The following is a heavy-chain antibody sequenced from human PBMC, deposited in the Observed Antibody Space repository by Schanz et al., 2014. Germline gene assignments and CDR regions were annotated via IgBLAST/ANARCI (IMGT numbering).Heavy chain of an antibody. J-gene: IGHJ4*02. V-gene: IGHV3-21*01. CDR2: LSSYSSYI. Sequence: EAQVVESGGGLVKPGGSLRLSCVASGFTFSNAWMNWVRQAPGKGLEWVASLSSYSSYIYHADSLKGRFTISRDNAKNSLYLQMNSLRAEDTAVYYCARDYAGFDCWGQGTLVTVSS. D-gene: IGHD3-16*01. CDR1: GFTFSNAW. CDR3: ARDYAGFDC.